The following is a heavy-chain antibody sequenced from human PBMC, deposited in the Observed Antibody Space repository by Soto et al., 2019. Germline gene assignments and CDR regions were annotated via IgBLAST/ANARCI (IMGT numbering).Heavy chain of an antibody. CDR1: GFTFSSYA. V-gene: IGHV3-30-3*01. D-gene: IGHD3-3*01. Sequence: QVQLVESGGGVVQPGRSLRLSCAASGFTFSSYAMHWVRQAPGKGLEWVAVISYDGSNKYYADSVKGRFTISRDNSKNKLYLQMTSLRAEDTAVYYCARVKTYYDFWSGYSTRYGMDVWGQGTTVTVSS. J-gene: IGHJ6*02. CDR2: ISYDGSNK. CDR3: ARVKTYYDFWSGYSTRYGMDV.